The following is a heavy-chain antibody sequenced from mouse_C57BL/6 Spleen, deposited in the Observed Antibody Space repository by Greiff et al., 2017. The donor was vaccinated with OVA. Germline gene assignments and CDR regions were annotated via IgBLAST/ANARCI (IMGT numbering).Heavy chain of an antibody. Sequence: QVQLQQPGAELVKPGASVKLSCKASGYTFTSYWMHWVKQRPGQGLEWIGMIHPSSGSTNYNEKFKSKATLTVDKSSSTAYMQLSSLTSEDSAVYYWARADYDDYWYFDVWGTGTTVTVSS. CDR1: GYTFTSYW. CDR2: IHPSSGST. D-gene: IGHD2-4*01. J-gene: IGHJ1*03. V-gene: IGHV1-64*01. CDR3: ARADYDDYWYFDV.